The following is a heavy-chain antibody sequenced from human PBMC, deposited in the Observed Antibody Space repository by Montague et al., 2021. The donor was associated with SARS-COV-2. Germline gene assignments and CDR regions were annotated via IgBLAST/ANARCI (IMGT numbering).Heavy chain of an antibody. Sequence: SETLSLTCSVSGDSITNHYWPWIRQPPSQGLEWIGLMHFPGNTNSSPFFTSRLTISADTSKNQFSLKLTSVTAAATAIYFCARDRFDFGAGRQGTIDFWGQGTLVTVSS. D-gene: IGHD3-10*01. CDR3: ARDRFDFGAGRQGTIDF. V-gene: IGHV4-4*07. J-gene: IGHJ4*02. CDR2: MHFPGNT. CDR1: GDSITNHY.